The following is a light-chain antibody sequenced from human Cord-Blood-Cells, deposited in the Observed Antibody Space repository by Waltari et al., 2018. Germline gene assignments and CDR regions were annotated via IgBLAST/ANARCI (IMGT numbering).Light chain of an antibody. CDR2: EVS. CDR1: SSDVGASNY. J-gene: IGLJ3*02. V-gene: IGLV2-8*01. CDR3: SSYAGSNNWV. Sequence: QSALTQPPSASGSPGQPVTISCPATSSDVGASNYVSWYQQHPGKAPKLMIYEVSKRPSGVPDRFSGSKSGNTASLTVSGLQAEDEADYYCSSYAGSNNWVFGGGTKLTVL.